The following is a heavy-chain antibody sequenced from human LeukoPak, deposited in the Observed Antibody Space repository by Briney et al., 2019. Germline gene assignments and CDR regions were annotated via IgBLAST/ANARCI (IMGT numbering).Heavy chain of an antibody. V-gene: IGHV3-7*01. CDR3: ARDKRQQLVPAHFDL. CDR2: IKRDGSEK. Sequence: GGSLRLSCAASGFTFSAYWMSWVRQAPGKGLEWVANIKRDGSEKYYVDSVEGRFTISRDNAKNSLYLQMNSLRAEDTAVYYCARDKRQQLVPAHFDLWGRGTLVTVSS. CDR1: GFTFSAYW. D-gene: IGHD6-13*01. J-gene: IGHJ2*01.